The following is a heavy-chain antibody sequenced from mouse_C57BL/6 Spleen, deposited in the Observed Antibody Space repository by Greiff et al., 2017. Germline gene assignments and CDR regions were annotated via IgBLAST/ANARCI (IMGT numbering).Heavy chain of an antibody. Sequence: QVQLQQSGAELVRPGASVTLSCKASGYTFTDYEMHWVKQTPVHGLEWIGAIDPETGGTAYNQKFKGKAILTADKSSSTAYMELRSLTSEDSAVYYRTRGDYYGSSYVRFAYWGQGTLVTVSA. CDR1: GYTFTDYE. CDR3: TRGDYYGSSYVRFAY. CDR2: IDPETGGT. V-gene: IGHV1-15*01. D-gene: IGHD1-1*01. J-gene: IGHJ3*01.